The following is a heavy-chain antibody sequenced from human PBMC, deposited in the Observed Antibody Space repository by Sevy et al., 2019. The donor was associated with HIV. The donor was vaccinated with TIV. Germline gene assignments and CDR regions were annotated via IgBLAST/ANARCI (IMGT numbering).Heavy chain of an antibody. CDR2: IGHDGNKY. CDR3: ARDYCIGNDCFLGWFEP. Sequence: GGSLRLSCAASGFTLSSVGIHWVRLTPGTGLEWLAFIGHDGNKYFYGASVKGRITTSRDNSKNTVSLQMNSLRVEDTAIYYCARDYCIGNDCFLGWFEPRGQGTVVTVSS. J-gene: IGHJ5*02. CDR1: GFTLSSVG. D-gene: IGHD2-15*01. V-gene: IGHV3-30*02.